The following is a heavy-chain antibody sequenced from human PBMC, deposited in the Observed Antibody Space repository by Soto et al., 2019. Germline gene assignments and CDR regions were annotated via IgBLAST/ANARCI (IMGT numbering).Heavy chain of an antibody. CDR2: IYGSWRT. Sequence: QVQLQESGPGLVKPSETLSLTCTVSGGSTTNYYWIWLRQPAWKGLEYIGRIYGSWRTNYNPSLKNRVTMSVSLNQMSLRLPSVTSADTAVYYCARDFDGNTALDYWYFDLWARGALVTVSS. J-gene: IGHJ2*01. V-gene: IGHV4-4*07. CDR1: GGSTTNYY. CDR3: ARDFDGNTALDYWYFDL. D-gene: IGHD5-18*01.